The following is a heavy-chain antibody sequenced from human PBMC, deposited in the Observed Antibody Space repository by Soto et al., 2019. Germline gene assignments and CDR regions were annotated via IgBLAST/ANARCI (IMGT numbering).Heavy chain of an antibody. CDR2: LNPSGGST. D-gene: IGHD3-22*01. Sequence: QVQLVQSGAEVKKPGASVKVSCKASGYIFTNHYIHWVRQAPGQGLEWMGILNPSGGSTNYLQKSQGRITMTRDTSTSTVYMELSSLRSEDTAVYFCARADYYDSSGFYYDCWGQGTLVTVSS. CDR1: GYIFTNHY. V-gene: IGHV1-46*01. CDR3: ARADYYDSSGFYYDC. J-gene: IGHJ4*02.